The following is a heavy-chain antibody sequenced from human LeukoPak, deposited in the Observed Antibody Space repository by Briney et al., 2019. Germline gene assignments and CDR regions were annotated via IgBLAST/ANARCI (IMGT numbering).Heavy chain of an antibody. V-gene: IGHV3-30-3*01. J-gene: IGHJ5*02. D-gene: IGHD4-17*01. CDR2: ISYDGSNK. Sequence: PGGSLRLSCAASGFTFSSYAMHWVRQAPGKGLEWVAVISYDGSNKYYADSVKGRFTISRDNSKNTLYLQMNSLRAEDTAVYYCARTQHDYGDYRNWFDPWGQGTLVTVSS. CDR1: GFTFSSYA. CDR3: ARTQHDYGDYRNWFDP.